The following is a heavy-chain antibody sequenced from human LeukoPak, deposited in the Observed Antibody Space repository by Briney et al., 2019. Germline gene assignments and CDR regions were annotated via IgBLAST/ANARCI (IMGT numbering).Heavy chain of an antibody. D-gene: IGHD1-26*01. CDR3: ARDGGSYTHY. V-gene: IGHV3-21*01. Sequence: GGSLRLSCAASGFTFSSYSMNWVRQAPGKGLEWVSSISSSSSYIYYADSVKGRFTITRDNAKSSLSLQMNSLRAEDTAVYYCARDGGSYTHYWGQGTLVTVSS. J-gene: IGHJ4*02. CDR2: ISSSSSYI. CDR1: GFTFSSYS.